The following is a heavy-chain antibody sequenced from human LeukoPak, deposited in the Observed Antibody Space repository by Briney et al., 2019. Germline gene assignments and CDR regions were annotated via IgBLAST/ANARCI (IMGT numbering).Heavy chain of an antibody. CDR1: GFTFSNHA. Sequence: GGSLGLSCAASGFTFSNHAMSWLRQAPGKGLEWVSVIGDSGGSTYYADSVEGRFTISRDNSKNTLYLQMNSLRADDTAVYHCAKGGASSPYTYIDVWGKGTTVIVSS. CDR3: AKGGASSPYTYIDV. J-gene: IGHJ6*04. D-gene: IGHD6-6*01. V-gene: IGHV3-23*01. CDR2: IGDSGGST.